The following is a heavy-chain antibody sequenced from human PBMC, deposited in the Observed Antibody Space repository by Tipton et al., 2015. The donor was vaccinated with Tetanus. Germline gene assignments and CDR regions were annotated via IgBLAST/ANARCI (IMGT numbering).Heavy chain of an antibody. CDR2: INPSGGST. Sequence: QSGAEVKKPGASVEVSCKASGYTFTSYYMHWVRQAPGQGLEWMGIINPSGGSTSYAQKFQGRVTMTRDTSTSTVYMELSSLRSEDTAVYYCARGPTVTTAHYYYGMDVWGQGTSVTVS. CDR1: GYTFTSYY. J-gene: IGHJ6*02. D-gene: IGHD4-11*01. V-gene: IGHV1-46*01. CDR3: ARGPTVTTAHYYYGMDV.